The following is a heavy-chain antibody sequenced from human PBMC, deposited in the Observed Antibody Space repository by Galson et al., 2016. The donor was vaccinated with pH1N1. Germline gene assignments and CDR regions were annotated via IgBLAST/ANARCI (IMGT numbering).Heavy chain of an antibody. V-gene: IGHV1-2*06. CDR1: GYTFTDKY. CDR3: ATSVEGSGSYYFDY. J-gene: IGHJ4*02. D-gene: IGHD3-22*01. CDR2: INPDSGDT. Sequence: LVKVSCKASGYTFTDKYLHWVRQAPGQGLEWMGRINPDSGDTRYTQKFQGRVTMTSDTSVTTAYMELTSVTYDDTAVYFCATSVEGSGSYYFDYWGQGTLVTVSS.